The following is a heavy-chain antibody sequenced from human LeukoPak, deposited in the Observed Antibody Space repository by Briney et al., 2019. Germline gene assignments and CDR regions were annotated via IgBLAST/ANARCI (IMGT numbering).Heavy chain of an antibody. J-gene: IGHJ4*02. CDR1: GGSFSGYY. V-gene: IGHV4-34*01. D-gene: IGHD2-15*01. Sequence: SETLSFTCAVYGGSFSGYYWSWIRQPPGKGLEWIGEINHSGSTNYNPSLKSRVTISVDTSKNQFSLKLSSVTAADTAAYYCARAYCSGGSCYGLDYWGQGTLVTVSS. CDR2: INHSGST. CDR3: ARAYCSGGSCYGLDY.